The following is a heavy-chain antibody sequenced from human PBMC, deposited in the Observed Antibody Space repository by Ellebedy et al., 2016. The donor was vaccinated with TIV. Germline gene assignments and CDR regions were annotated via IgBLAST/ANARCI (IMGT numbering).Heavy chain of an antibody. CDR3: AKRVTMVRGVITYYHYAMDV. Sequence: PGGSLRLSCAASGFTFSSYAMHWVRQAPGKGLEWVSSLSGSGGSTYYADSVKGRFTISRDNSKNTLYLQMNSLRAEDTAVYYCAKRVTMVRGVITYYHYAMDVWGQGTTVTVSS. CDR1: GFTFSSYA. J-gene: IGHJ6*02. D-gene: IGHD3-10*01. V-gene: IGHV3-23*01. CDR2: LSGSGGST.